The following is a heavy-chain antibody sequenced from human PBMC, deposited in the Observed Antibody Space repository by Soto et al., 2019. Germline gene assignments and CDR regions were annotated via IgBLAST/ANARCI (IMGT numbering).Heavy chain of an antibody. CDR3: ARVAVAARPRWYNWFDP. V-gene: IGHV1-8*01. Sequence: QEQLVQSGAAVKKPGASVKVSCKTSGYTFTDYDINWVRQATGQGLEWIGWMNPNRGETGYAQKFQGRVTMTRSASLSTAYLELSSLRSEDTAVYYCARVAVAARPRWYNWFDPWGQGTLVTVSS. D-gene: IGHD2-15*01. J-gene: IGHJ5*02. CDR1: GYTFTDYD. CDR2: MNPNRGET.